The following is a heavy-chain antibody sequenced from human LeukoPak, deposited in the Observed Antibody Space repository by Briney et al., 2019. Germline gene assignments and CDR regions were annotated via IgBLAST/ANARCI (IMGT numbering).Heavy chain of an antibody. D-gene: IGHD5-18*01. CDR2: IFYSGST. V-gene: IGHV4-39*07. CDR3: ARDLVETVMVMPNWFDP. J-gene: IGHJ5*02. Sequence: PSETLSLTCTVSGGSISSSNYYWGWIRQPPGKGLEWIGSIFYSGSTYYNPSLKSRVTMSVDTSKNQFSLNLSSVTAADTAVYYCARDLVETVMVMPNWFDPWGQGILVTVSS. CDR1: GGSISSSNYY.